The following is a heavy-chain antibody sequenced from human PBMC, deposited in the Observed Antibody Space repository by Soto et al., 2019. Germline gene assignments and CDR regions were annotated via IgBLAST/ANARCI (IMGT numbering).Heavy chain of an antibody. Sequence: GGSLRLSCAASGFTFSSYAMSWVRQAPGKGLEWVSAISGSGGSTYYADSVKGRFTISRDNSKNTLYLQMNSLRAEDTALYYGAKEELDCSGGSCYIYYYMDVWGKGTTVTVSS. D-gene: IGHD2-15*01. J-gene: IGHJ6*03. CDR1: GFTFSSYA. CDR2: ISGSGGST. V-gene: IGHV3-23*01. CDR3: AKEELDCSGGSCYIYYYMDV.